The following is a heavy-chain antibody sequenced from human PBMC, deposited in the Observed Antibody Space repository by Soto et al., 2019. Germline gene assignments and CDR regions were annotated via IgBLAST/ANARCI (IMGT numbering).Heavy chain of an antibody. V-gene: IGHV1-18*01. CDR2: ISAYNGNT. D-gene: IGHD4-17*01. CDR3: ARCGQEFTVTTYSFDL. Sequence: QVQLVQSGAEGKKPGASVKVSCKASGYTFTSYGISWVRQAPGQGLEWMGWISAYNGNTNYAQKLKGRVTVTTDTSTSTAYMELRSLRSDDTAVYYCARCGQEFTVTTYSFDLWGRGTLVTVSS. J-gene: IGHJ2*01. CDR1: GYTFTSYG.